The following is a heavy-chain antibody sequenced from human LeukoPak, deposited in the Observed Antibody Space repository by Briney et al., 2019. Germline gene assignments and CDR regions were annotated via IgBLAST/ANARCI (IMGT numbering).Heavy chain of an antibody. J-gene: IGHJ4*02. CDR3: ARHLYSESYYF. V-gene: IGHV4-59*08. D-gene: IGHD1-26*01. CDR2: IYYSGST. CDR1: GGXISSYY. Sequence: SETLSLTCTVSGGXISSYYWSWIRQPPGKGLEWIGYIYYSGSTNYNPSLKSRVTISIDTSKNQFSLKLSSVTAADTAVYYCARHLYSESYYFWGQGILVTVSS.